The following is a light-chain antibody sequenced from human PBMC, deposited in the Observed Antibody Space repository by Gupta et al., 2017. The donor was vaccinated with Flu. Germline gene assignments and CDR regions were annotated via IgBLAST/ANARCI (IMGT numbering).Light chain of an antibody. CDR3: QQYCSSPVS. Sequence: EIVLTQSPGTLSLSPGERATLSCRASQSVRSNYLAWYQQKPGQAPRLLIYGASNRATGISDRFSGSGSGTGFTLTISRLEPEDFAVYYCQQYCSSPVSFGHGTKLDIK. V-gene: IGKV3-20*01. CDR2: GAS. J-gene: IGKJ3*01. CDR1: QSVRSNY.